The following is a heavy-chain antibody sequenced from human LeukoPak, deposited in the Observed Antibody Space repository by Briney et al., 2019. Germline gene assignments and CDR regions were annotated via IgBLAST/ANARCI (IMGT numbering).Heavy chain of an antibody. CDR2: IYTSGST. Sequence: PSETLSLTCTVSGGSISSGSYYWSWLRQPAGKGLEWLGRIYTSGSTNYNPSLKGRVTISIDTSKNQFSLKLSSVTATDTALYYCVRVAAAGTFFDYWGPGTLVTVSS. CDR1: GGSISSGSYY. CDR3: VRVAAAGTFFDY. D-gene: IGHD6-13*01. V-gene: IGHV4-61*02. J-gene: IGHJ4*02.